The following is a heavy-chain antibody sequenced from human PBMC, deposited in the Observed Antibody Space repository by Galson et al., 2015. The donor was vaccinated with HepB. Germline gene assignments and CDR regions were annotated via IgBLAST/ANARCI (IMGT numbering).Heavy chain of an antibody. V-gene: IGHV3-11*01. CDR1: GFTFSDYY. J-gene: IGHJ4*02. Sequence: SLRLSCAASGFTFSDYYMSWIRQAPGKGLEWVSYISSSGSTIYYADSVKGRFTISGDNAKNSLYLQMNSLRAEDAAVYYCARGPTYYYDSSGYSYYFDYWGQGTLVTVSS. CDR2: ISSSGSTI. CDR3: ARGPTYYYDSSGYSYYFDY. D-gene: IGHD3-22*01.